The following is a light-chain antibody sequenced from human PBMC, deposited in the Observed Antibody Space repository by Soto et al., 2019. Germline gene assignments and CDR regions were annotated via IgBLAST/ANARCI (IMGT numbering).Light chain of an antibody. CDR3: SLYKSENTYV. Sequence: QSVLTQPPSVSGSPGQSVTISCTGTSTDFVSYNRVSWYQQPPGTAPKLIIYEASNRPSGVPDRFSGSKSGNTASLTISGLQAEEEADYYCSLYKSENTYVFVTGTK. CDR1: STDFVSYNR. V-gene: IGLV2-18*01. J-gene: IGLJ1*01. CDR2: EAS.